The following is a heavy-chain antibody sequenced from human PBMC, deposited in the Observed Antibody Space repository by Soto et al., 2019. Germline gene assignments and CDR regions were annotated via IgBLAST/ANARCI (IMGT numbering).Heavy chain of an antibody. Sequence: WESLKISCQGSCYIFTSYWIVWVRQRPFKCLEWMGIIYPGDSDTRYSPSFQGQITISADKSITTAYLQWSSLKASDTAIYYCERNTNGQSPPSHYFDYWGQGTLVPVSS. J-gene: IGHJ4*02. CDR1: CYIFTSYW. CDR3: ERNTNGQSPPSHYFDY. CDR2: IYPGDSDT. D-gene: IGHD2-8*01. V-gene: IGHV5-51*01.